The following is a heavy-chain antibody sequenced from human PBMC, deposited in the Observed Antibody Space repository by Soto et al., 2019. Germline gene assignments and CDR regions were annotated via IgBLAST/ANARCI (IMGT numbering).Heavy chain of an antibody. D-gene: IGHD3-3*01. Sequence: ASVKVSCKASGYTFTGYYMHWVRQAPGQGLEWMGWINPNSGGTNYAQKFQGRVTMTRDTSISTAYMELSRLRSDDTAVYYCARGRIFGVVTPYYYYGMDVWGQGTTVTVSS. V-gene: IGHV1-2*02. CDR3: ARGRIFGVVTPYYYYGMDV. J-gene: IGHJ6*02. CDR2: INPNSGGT. CDR1: GYTFTGYY.